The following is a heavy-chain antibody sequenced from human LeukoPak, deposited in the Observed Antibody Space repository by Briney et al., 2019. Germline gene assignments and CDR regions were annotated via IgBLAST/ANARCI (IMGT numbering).Heavy chain of an antibody. D-gene: IGHD3-10*01. CDR3: ARRPLLWFGELLEVDEYYFDY. V-gene: IGHV1-2*02. J-gene: IGHJ4*02. CDR2: INPNSGGT. Sequence: ASVTVSCKASGYTFTSYDINWVRQATGQGLEWMGWINPNSGGTNYAQKFQGRVTMTRDTSISTAYMELSRLRSDDTAVYYCARRPLLWFGELLEVDEYYFDYWGQGTLVTVSS. CDR1: GYTFTSYD.